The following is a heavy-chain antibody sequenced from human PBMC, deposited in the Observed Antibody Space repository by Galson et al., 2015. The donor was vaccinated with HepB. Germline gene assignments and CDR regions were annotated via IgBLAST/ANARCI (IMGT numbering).Heavy chain of an antibody. D-gene: IGHD3-10*01. V-gene: IGHV4-4*02. Sequence: SLTCAVSDGSISRGNWWSWVRQPPGKGLEWLGEVFYSGSTNYNPSLKSRVTILVDRYKKQFALRLTSVTAADTAVYYCARVQGSGTYYKRIDYWGQGTLVTVAS. J-gene: IGHJ4*02. CDR3: ARVQGSGTYYKRIDY. CDR2: VFYSGST. CDR1: DGSISRGNW.